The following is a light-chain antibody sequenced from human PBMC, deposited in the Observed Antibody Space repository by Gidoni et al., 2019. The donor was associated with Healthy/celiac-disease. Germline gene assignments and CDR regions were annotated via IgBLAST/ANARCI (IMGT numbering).Light chain of an antibody. V-gene: IGKV2-28*01. CDR3: MQALQTPLT. Sequence: DIVMTQSPLSLHVTPGEPASISGRSSQSLLHSNGYNYLDWYLQKPVQSPQLLIYLGSNRASGVPDRFSGSGSGTDFTLKISRVEAEDVGVYYCMQALQTPLTFGGGTKVEIK. J-gene: IGKJ4*01. CDR2: LGS. CDR1: QSLLHSNGYNY.